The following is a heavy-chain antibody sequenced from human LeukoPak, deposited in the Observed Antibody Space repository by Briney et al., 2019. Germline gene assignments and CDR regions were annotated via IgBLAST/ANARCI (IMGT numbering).Heavy chain of an antibody. Sequence: GGSLRLSCTASGFTFGDYAMSWVRQAPGKGLEWVGFIRSKAYGGTTEYAASVKGRFTISRDNSKNTLYLQMNSLRAEDTAVYYCARDSPGGGTYGMDVWGQGTTVTVSS. CDR1: GFTFGDYA. V-gene: IGHV3-49*04. D-gene: IGHD2-15*01. CDR3: ARDSPGGGTYGMDV. J-gene: IGHJ6*02. CDR2: IRSKAYGGTT.